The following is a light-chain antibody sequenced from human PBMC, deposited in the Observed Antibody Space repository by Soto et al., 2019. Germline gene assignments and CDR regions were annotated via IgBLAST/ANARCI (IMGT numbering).Light chain of an antibody. J-gene: IGLJ3*02. Sequence: QSALTQPPSAFGSPRQSVTISCTGTSSDVGGYNHVSWYQQHPGKAPKFLIYEVTKRPSGVPDRFSGSKSGNTASLTVSGLQAEDEADYYCSSYAGSNPVVFGGGTQLTVL. CDR3: SSYAGSNPVV. CDR1: SSDVGGYNH. V-gene: IGLV2-8*01. CDR2: EVT.